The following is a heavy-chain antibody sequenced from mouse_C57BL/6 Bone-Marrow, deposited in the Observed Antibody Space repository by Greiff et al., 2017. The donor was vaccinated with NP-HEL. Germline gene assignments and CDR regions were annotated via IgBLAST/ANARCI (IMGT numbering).Heavy chain of an antibody. Sequence: EVMLVESGGGLVKPGGSLKLSCAASGFTFISYTMSWVRQTPEKRLEWVATISGGGGNTYYPDSVKGRFTISRDNAKNTLYLQMSSLRSEDTALYYCARQRTTVVAPSFAYWGQGTLVTVSA. CDR2: ISGGGGNT. J-gene: IGHJ3*01. V-gene: IGHV5-9*01. CDR3: ARQRTTVVAPSFAY. CDR1: GFTFISYT. D-gene: IGHD1-1*01.